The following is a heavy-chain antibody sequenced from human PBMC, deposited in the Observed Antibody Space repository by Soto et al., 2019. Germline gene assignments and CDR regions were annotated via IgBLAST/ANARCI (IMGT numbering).Heavy chain of an antibody. CDR1: GFTFSSYG. V-gene: IGHV3-33*01. Sequence: QVQLVESGGGVVQPGRSLRLSCAASGFTFSSYGMHWVRQAPGKGLEWVAVIWYDGSNKYYADSVKGRFTISRDNSKNTLYLQMNSLRAEDTAVYYCARVRQPDTRFRYYDGMDVWGQGTTVTVSS. CDR2: IWYDGSNK. J-gene: IGHJ6*02. CDR3: ARVRQPDTRFRYYDGMDV. D-gene: IGHD5-18*01.